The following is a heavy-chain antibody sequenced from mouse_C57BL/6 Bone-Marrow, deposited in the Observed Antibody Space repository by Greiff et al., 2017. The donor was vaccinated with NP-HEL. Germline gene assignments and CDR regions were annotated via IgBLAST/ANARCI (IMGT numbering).Heavy chain of an antibody. CDR3: ARTFYYYGSLYWYFDV. V-gene: IGHV5-4*03. D-gene: IGHD1-1*01. CDR1: GFTFSSYA. Sequence: EVKLMESGGGLVKPGGSLKLSCAASGFTFSSYAMSWVRQTPEKRLEWVATISDGGSYTYYPDNVKGRFTISRDNAKNNLYLQMSHLKSEDTAMYYCARTFYYYGSLYWYFDVWGTGTTVTVSS. J-gene: IGHJ1*03. CDR2: ISDGGSYT.